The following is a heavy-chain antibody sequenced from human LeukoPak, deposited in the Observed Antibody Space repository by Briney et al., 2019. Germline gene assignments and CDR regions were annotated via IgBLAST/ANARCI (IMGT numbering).Heavy chain of an antibody. Sequence: SETLSLTCTVSGGSISSYYWSWIRQPPGKGLEWIGYIYYSGSTNYNPSLKSRVTISVDTSKNQFSLKLSSVTAADTAVYYCARDQGGTYYYVDVWGKGTTVTVSS. D-gene: IGHD1-26*01. CDR1: GGSISSYY. J-gene: IGHJ6*03. CDR3: ARDQGGTYYYVDV. V-gene: IGHV4-59*01. CDR2: IYYSGST.